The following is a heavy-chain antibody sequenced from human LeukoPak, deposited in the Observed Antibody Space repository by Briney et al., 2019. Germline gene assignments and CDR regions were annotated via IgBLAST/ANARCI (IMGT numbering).Heavy chain of an antibody. J-gene: IGHJ4*02. Sequence: PGGSLRLSCAASGFTFRNYGMHWVRQAPGKGLEWVAIIWYDGSNKYYADSVKGRFTISRDNSKNTLYLQMNSLRAEDTAVYFCAKDDGGSVTTTDFEYWGQGTLVTVSS. CDR1: GFTFRNYG. CDR2: IWYDGSNK. CDR3: AKDDGGSVTTTDFEY. V-gene: IGHV3-33*06. D-gene: IGHD4-17*01.